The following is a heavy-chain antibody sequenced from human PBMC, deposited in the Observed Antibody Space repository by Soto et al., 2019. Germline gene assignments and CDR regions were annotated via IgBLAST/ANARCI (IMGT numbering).Heavy chain of an antibody. CDR3: ARAMDGAMASKDNWFDP. V-gene: IGHV3-30-3*01. CDR1: GFTFRSYH. D-gene: IGHD2-2*01. CDR2: ISYDENNK. Sequence: QVQLVESGGGVVQPGRSLRLSCAASGFTFRSYHMHWVRQAPGKGLEWVASISYDENNKYYTDSVKGRFTISRDNSKNTLYLQMNSLRAEDTAVYYCARAMDGAMASKDNWFDPWGQGTLVTVSS. J-gene: IGHJ5*02.